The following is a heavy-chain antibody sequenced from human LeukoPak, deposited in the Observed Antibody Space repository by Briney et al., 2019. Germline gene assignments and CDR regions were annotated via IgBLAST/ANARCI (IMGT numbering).Heavy chain of an antibody. CDR3: AKSIYGSGVDYFDY. V-gene: IGHV3-30*18. CDR2: ISYDGSNK. CDR1: GFTFSSYE. J-gene: IGHJ4*02. D-gene: IGHD3-10*01. Sequence: GGSLRLSCAASGFTFSSYEMNWVRQAPGKGLEWVAVISYDGSNKYYADSVKGRFTISRDNSKNTLYLQMNSLRAEDTAVYYCAKSIYGSGVDYFDYWGQGTLVTVSS.